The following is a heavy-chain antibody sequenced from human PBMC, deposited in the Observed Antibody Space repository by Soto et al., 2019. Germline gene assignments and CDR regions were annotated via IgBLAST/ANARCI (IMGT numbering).Heavy chain of an antibody. V-gene: IGHV1-69*13. CDR1: GGTLSSYA. J-gene: IGHJ5*01. Sequence: GASVKVSCKASGGTLSSYAISWVRQAPGQGLEWMGGIIPIFGTANYAQKFQGRVTITADESTSTAYMELSSLRSEDTAVYYCARECCSVVCCYSMLSWFAPPAQRTLVTVSS. D-gene: IGHD2-15*01. CDR3: ARECCSVVCCYSMLSWFAP. CDR2: IIPIFGTA.